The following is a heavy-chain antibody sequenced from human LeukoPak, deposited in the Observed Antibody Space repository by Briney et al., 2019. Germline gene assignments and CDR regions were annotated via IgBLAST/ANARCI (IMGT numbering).Heavy chain of an antibody. J-gene: IGHJ4*02. CDR2: ISGRGGST. D-gene: IGHD3-16*01. V-gene: IGHV3-23*01. CDR1: GFTFNSYA. Sequence: GGSLRLSCAASGFTFNSYAMNWVRQAPGKGLEWVSAISGRGGSTYYADSVKGRFTMSRDNAKNTLYLQINSLRVEDTAVYYCARQNYGNPDYWGQGTLVTVSS. CDR3: ARQNYGNPDY.